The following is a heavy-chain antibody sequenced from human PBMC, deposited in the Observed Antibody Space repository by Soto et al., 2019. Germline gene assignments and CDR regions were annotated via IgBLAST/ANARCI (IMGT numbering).Heavy chain of an antibody. Sequence: QVQLVQSGAEVKKPGSSVKVSCKASGGTFSSYTISWVRQAPGQGLEWMGRIIPILGIANYAQKFQGRVTITADKSXXTXYXXLSSLRSEDTAVYYCARAYCSSTSCYAGGWYYFDYWGQGTLVTVSS. CDR1: GGTFSSYT. V-gene: IGHV1-69*02. CDR3: ARAYCSSTSCYAGGWYYFDY. J-gene: IGHJ4*02. CDR2: IIPILGIA. D-gene: IGHD2-2*01.